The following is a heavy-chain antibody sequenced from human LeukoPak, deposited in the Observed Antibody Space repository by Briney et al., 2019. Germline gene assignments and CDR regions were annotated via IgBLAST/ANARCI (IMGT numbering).Heavy chain of an antibody. CDR1: GYTLIDYY. CDR3: ARLLLGELSLDDY. Sequence: GASVKVSCKASGYTLIDYYMHWLRQAPGQGLEWMGWINPKSGDTKYAEKFQGRVIITRDTSISTAYLELSRLRSDDTAVYYCARLLLGELSLDDYWGQGTLVTVSS. CDR2: INPKSGDT. D-gene: IGHD3-16*02. V-gene: IGHV1-2*02. J-gene: IGHJ4*02.